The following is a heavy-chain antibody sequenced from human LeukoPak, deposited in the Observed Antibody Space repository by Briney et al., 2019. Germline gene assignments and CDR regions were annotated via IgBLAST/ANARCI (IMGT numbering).Heavy chain of an antibody. CDR1: GGSFSGYY. Sequence: SETLSLTCAVYGGSFSGYYWSWIRQPPGKGLEWIGSIYYSGSTYYNPSLKSRVTISVDTSKNQFSLKLSSVTAADTAVYYCARDLPGYCSGGSCYFDYWGQGTLVTVSS. CDR3: ARDLPGYCSGGSCYFDY. D-gene: IGHD2-15*01. CDR2: IYYSGST. J-gene: IGHJ4*02. V-gene: IGHV4-34*01.